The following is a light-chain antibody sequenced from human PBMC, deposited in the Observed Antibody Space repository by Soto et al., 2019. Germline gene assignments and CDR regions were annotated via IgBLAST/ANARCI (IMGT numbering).Light chain of an antibody. Sequence: QSALTQPASVSGSPGQSITISCTGTSSDIGDYNYVSWYQQHPGKAPKLMIYDVSNRPSGVSNRFSGSKSGNTASLTISGLQAADEADYYCSSYTSSSTLVLFGGGTKLTVL. J-gene: IGLJ2*01. CDR1: SSDIGDYNY. V-gene: IGLV2-14*01. CDR3: SSYTSSSTLVL. CDR2: DVS.